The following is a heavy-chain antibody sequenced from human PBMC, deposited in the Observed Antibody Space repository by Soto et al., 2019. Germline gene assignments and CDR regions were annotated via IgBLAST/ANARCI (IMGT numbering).Heavy chain of an antibody. J-gene: IGHJ6*02. CDR2: IKQDGSEE. CDR1: GFTFSSYW. Sequence: EVQLVESGGGLVQPGGSLRLSCVDSGFTFSSYWMSWVRQAPVKGLEWVGNIKQDGSEENYVDSVKGRFTIFRDNAKPSIYLQMNSLRAEDTAVYYCARIAASGRGWDVWGQGTTVVVSS. V-gene: IGHV3-7*01. D-gene: IGHD6-13*01. CDR3: ARIAASGRGWDV.